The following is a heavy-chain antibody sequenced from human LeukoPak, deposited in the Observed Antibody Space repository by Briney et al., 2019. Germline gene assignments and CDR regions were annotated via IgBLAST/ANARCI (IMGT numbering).Heavy chain of an antibody. CDR2: IYYSGST. V-gene: IGHV4-31*03. Sequence: SETLSLTCTVSGGSINSGAYYWTWIRQHPGKGLEWIGYIYYSGSTYYNPSLKSRLTISVDTSKNQFSLRLNSVTAADTAVYYCARDQVTAIADYYYYGMDAWGQGTTVTVSS. CDR3: ARDQVTAIADYYYYGMDA. J-gene: IGHJ6*02. D-gene: IGHD2-21*02. CDR1: GGSINSGAYY.